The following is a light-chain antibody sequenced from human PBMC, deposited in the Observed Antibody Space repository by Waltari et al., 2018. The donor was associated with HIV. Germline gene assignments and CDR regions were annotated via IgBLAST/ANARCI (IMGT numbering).Light chain of an antibody. CDR2: DVT. CDR1: SRDIGIYNY. CDR3: CSYAGNFIYV. Sequence: QSALTQPRSVSGSPGHSVTISCTGTSRDIGIYNYVSWYQQHLGKAPKLLISDVTRRPSGVPDRFSGSKSGNTASLTISGLQADDEADYYCCSYAGNFIYVFGTGTKVTVL. J-gene: IGLJ1*01. V-gene: IGLV2-11*01.